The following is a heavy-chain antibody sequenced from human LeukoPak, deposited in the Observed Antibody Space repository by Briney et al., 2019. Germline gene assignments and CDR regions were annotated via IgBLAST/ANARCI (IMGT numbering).Heavy chain of an antibody. Sequence: PSETLSLTCTVSGGSISSYYWSWIRQRPGKGLEWIGYIHDSGSTNYNPSLKSRVTISVDTSKNQFSLKLSSVTAADTAVYYCAREWELRLDYWGQGTLVTVSS. V-gene: IGHV4-59*12. J-gene: IGHJ4*02. CDR2: IHDSGST. CDR1: GGSISSYY. D-gene: IGHD1-26*01. CDR3: AREWELRLDY.